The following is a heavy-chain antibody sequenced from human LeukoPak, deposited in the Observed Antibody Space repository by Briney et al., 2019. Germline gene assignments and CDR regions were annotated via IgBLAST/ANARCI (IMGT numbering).Heavy chain of an antibody. V-gene: IGHV4-39*01. CDR3: ARPVPSGGSCCGFDP. D-gene: IGHD2-15*01. CDR1: GGSISSSSYY. J-gene: IGHJ5*02. Sequence: PSETLSLTCTVSGGSISSSSYYWGWIRQPPGKGLGLEWIGSIYYSGSTYYNPSLKSRVTISIDTSKNQFSLKLSSVTAADTAVYYCARPVPSGGSCCGFDPWGQGTLVTVSS. CDR2: IYYSGST.